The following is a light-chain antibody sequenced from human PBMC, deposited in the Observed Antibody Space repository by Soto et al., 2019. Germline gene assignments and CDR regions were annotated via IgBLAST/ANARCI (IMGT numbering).Light chain of an antibody. Sequence: EIVLTQSPGTLSLSPGERATLSCRASESVSTNYLAWYQQKPGQAPRLLISGASSTATGIPDRFSGSGSGADFTLTINRLEPEDFAVYYCQQYGSVPLTFGGGTKVEIK. J-gene: IGKJ4*01. CDR1: ESVSTNY. CDR3: QQYGSVPLT. CDR2: GAS. V-gene: IGKV3-20*01.